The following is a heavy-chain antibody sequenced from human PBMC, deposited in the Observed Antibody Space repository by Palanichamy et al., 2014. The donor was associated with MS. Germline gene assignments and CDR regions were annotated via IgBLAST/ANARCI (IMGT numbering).Heavy chain of an antibody. V-gene: IGHV3-23*04. CDR2: ISGSGDNT. D-gene: IGHD3-22*01. Sequence: EVQLVEVWGRLGTAGGSLRLSCTASGFTFSSYAMSWVRQAPGKGLEWVSTISGSGDNTYYADPVKGHFTISRDNSKNTMYLQMNSLTAEDTAVYYCVKDRISSGYMGAGHYWGQGTLVTVSS. CDR3: VKDRISSGYMGAGHY. CDR1: GFTFSSYA. J-gene: IGHJ4*02.